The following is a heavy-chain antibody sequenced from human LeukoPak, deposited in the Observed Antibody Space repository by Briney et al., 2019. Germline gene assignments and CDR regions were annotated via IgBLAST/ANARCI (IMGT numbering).Heavy chain of an antibody. Sequence: ASVKVSCKASGYTFTDHFMHWVRQAPGQGLEWMGWINPNSGDTNYAQNFQGGVTMTRDTSISTAYMELTRLTSDDTAVYYCTRGRSSSGDDKVLAPYWGQGTLVTVSS. J-gene: IGHJ4*02. CDR3: TRGRSSSGDDKVLAPY. CDR1: GYTFTDHF. CDR2: INPNSGDT. V-gene: IGHV1-2*02. D-gene: IGHD4-17*01.